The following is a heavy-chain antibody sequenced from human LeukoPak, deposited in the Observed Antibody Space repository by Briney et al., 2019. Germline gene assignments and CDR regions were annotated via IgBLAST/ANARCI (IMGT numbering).Heavy chain of an antibody. CDR3: ARVGCSGGSCYPLYYYYGMDV. D-gene: IGHD2-15*01. V-gene: IGHV4-59*12. CDR2: IYYSGST. CDR1: GGSISSYY. Sequence: SETLSLTCTVSGGSISSYYWSWIRQPPGKGLEWIGYIYYSGSTNYNPSLKSRVTISVDTSKNQFSLKLSSVTAADTAVYYCARVGCSGGSCYPLYYYYGMDVWGQGTTVTVSS. J-gene: IGHJ6*02.